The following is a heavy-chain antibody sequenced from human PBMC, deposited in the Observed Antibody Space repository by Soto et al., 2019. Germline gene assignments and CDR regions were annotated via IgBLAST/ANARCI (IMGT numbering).Heavy chain of an antibody. CDR1: GDSVSSNSAA. V-gene: IGHV6-1*01. D-gene: IGHD6-13*01. CDR2: TYYRSEWHN. Sequence: SQTLSLTCAISGDSVSSNSAAWNWIRQSPSRGLEWLGRTYYRSEWHNDYAVSGRSRVTINADASKNQISLQLKSVTPEDAAMYYCARAADGGQWVYTIDYWGQESLVIVFS. CDR3: ARAADGGQWVYTIDY. J-gene: IGHJ4*02.